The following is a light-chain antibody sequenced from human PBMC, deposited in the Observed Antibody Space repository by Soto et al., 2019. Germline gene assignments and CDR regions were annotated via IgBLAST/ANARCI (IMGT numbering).Light chain of an antibody. V-gene: IGLV2-14*01. CDR3: SSYTSSSTPYV. Sequence: QSVLTQPASVSGSPGQSITISCTGTSSDVGGYTYVSWYQQHPGKAPEVIIYEVSNRPSGVSNRFSGSKSGNTASLTISGLQAEDEADYFCSSYTSSSTPYVFGTGTQLTVL. CDR1: SSDVGGYTY. CDR2: EVS. J-gene: IGLJ1*01.